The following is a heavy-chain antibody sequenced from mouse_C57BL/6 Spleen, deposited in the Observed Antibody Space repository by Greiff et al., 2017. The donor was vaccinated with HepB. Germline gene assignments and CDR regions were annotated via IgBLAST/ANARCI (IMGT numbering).Heavy chain of an antibody. J-gene: IGHJ3*01. CDR2: IRNKANNHAT. CDR3: TRRSYYGSPFAY. CDR1: GFTFSDAW. D-gene: IGHD1-1*01. V-gene: IGHV6-6*01. Sequence: EVQVVESGGGLVQPGGSMKLSCAASGFTFSDAWMDWVRQSPEKGLEWVAEIRNKANNHATYYAESVKGRFTISRDDSKSSVYLQMNSLRAEDTGIYYCTRRSYYGSPFAYWGQGTLVTVSA.